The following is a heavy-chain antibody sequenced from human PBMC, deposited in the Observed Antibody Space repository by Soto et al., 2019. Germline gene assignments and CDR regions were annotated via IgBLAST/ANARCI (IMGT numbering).Heavy chain of an antibody. CDR3: ARGRGIVVVPAAIPVWFDP. D-gene: IGHD2-2*02. Sequence: QLQLQESGSGLVKPSQTLSLTCAVSGGSIRSGGYSWSWIRQPPGKGLEWIGYIYHSGSTYYNPSLMSRVNISVDRSEKQVSLKLSSVTAADTAVYYCARGRGIVVVPAAIPVWFDPCGQGTLVTVS. V-gene: IGHV4-30-2*01. J-gene: IGHJ5*02. CDR1: GGSIRSGGYS. CDR2: IYHSGST.